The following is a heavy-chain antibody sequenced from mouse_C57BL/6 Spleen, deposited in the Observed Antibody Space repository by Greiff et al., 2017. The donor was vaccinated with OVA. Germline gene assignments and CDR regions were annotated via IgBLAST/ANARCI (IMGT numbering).Heavy chain of an antibody. CDR2: IYPGDGDT. CDR1: GYAFSSSW. D-gene: IGHD3-2*02. V-gene: IGHV1-82*01. Sequence: VQLQQSGPELVKPGASVKISCKASGYAFSSSWMNWVKQRPGKGLEWIGRIYPGDGDTNYNGKFKGKATLTADTSSITAYMQLSSLTSEDSAVYFFAKTAQATYLDYWGQGTTLTVSS. J-gene: IGHJ2*01. CDR3: AKTAQATYLDY.